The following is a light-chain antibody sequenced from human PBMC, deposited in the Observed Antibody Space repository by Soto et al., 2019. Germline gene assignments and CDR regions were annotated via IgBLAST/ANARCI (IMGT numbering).Light chain of an antibody. CDR2: AAS. CDR3: QKYTIAPFP. J-gene: IGKJ3*01. Sequence: DIQMTQSPSSLSASVGDRVTITCRASQHISHYLAWYQQRPGRGPTLLIYAASTLQSGVPSRFSGSGSGTVFTLTISSLQLEDVATYYCQKYTIAPFPFCHGTKVEI. CDR1: QHISHY. V-gene: IGKV1-27*01.